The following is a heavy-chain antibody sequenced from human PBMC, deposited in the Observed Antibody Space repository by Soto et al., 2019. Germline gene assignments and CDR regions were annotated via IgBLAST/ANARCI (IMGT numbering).Heavy chain of an antibody. CDR3: AKERDRLLWFGEYTDAFDI. CDR2: ISGSGGST. Sequence: GGSLRLSCAASGFTFSSYAMSWVRQAPGKGLEWVSAISGSGGSTYYADSVKGRFTISRDNSKNTLYLQMNSLRAEDTAVYYCAKERDRLLWFGEYTDAFDIWGQGTMVTVSS. J-gene: IGHJ3*02. V-gene: IGHV3-23*01. D-gene: IGHD3-10*01. CDR1: GFTFSSYA.